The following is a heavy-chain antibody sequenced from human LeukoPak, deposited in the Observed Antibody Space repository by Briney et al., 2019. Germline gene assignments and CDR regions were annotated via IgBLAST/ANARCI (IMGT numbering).Heavy chain of an antibody. D-gene: IGHD3-10*01. V-gene: IGHV3-48*03. Sequence: PGGSLRLSCAASGFTFSSYEMNWVRQAPGKGLEWISYISTSGTAIKSADSVTGRFTISRDNANNSLYLQMNSLRVEDTGVYYCVRGMVRGHYYYMDVWGKGTTVTISS. CDR1: GFTFSSYE. CDR3: VRGMVRGHYYYMDV. CDR2: ISTSGTAI. J-gene: IGHJ6*03.